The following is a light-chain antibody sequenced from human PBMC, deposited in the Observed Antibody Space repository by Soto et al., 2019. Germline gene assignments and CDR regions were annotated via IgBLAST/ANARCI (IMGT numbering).Light chain of an antibody. CDR3: QQRKNWPPIT. V-gene: IGKV3-11*01. CDR2: DSS. Sequence: EIELTQSPATLSLSPGETATLSCRASQNVDKFLAWYQQRPGQPPRLLIFDSSNRATGVPVRFSGGGSGTVFTLTIGSLEPEDSAVYYCQQRKNWPPITFGQGTRLEIK. CDR1: QNVDKF. J-gene: IGKJ5*01.